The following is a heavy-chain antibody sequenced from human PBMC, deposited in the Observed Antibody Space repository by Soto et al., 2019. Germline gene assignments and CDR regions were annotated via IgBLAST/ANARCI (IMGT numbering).Heavy chain of an antibody. CDR2: IWYDGSKT. D-gene: IGHD3-3*01. Sequence: QVQVVESGGGVVQPGRSLRLSGAASGFTFSSFCLHWVRPAPGTGLEWVSLIWYDGSKTSYGDSVKGRFTIPRDNSRNTVYLQMNSLRADDTGVYYCARAASSYSLWSRYYPSRDGMDVWGQGTTVTVSS. CDR3: ARAASSYSLWSRYYPSRDGMDV. V-gene: IGHV3-33*01. J-gene: IGHJ6*02. CDR1: GFTFSSFC.